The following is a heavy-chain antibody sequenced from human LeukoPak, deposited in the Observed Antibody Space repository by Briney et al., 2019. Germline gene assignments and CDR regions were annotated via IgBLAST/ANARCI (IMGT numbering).Heavy chain of an antibody. D-gene: IGHD4-17*01. Sequence: SETLSLTCAADGASFSGSYWNWVRQPPGKGLEWIGEINHSGSTDYNPSLKSRVTMSVDTSRNQFSLKLTSVTAADTAVYYCARGHDYAKVGYWGQGTLLTVSS. V-gene: IGHV4-34*01. J-gene: IGHJ4*02. CDR2: INHSGST. CDR3: ARGHDYAKVGY. CDR1: GASFSGSY.